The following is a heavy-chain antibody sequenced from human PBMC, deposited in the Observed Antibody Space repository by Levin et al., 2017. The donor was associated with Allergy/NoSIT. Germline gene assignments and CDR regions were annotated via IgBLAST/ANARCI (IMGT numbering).Heavy chain of an antibody. CDR3: AHRLAATVTFGGVIVKDWFDP. CDR1: GFSLSTSGVG. D-gene: IGHD3-16*02. CDR2: IYWDDDK. J-gene: IGHJ5*02. Sequence: SGPTLVKPTQTLTLTCTFSGFSLSTSGVGVGWIRQPPGKALEWLALIYWDDDKRYSPSLKSRLTITKDTSKNQVVLTMTNMDPVDTATYYCAHRLAATVTFGGVIVKDWFDPWGQGTLVTVSS. V-gene: IGHV2-5*02.